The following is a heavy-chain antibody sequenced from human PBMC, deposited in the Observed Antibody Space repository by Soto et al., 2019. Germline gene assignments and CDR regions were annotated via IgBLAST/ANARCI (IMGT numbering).Heavy chain of an antibody. D-gene: IGHD5-18*01. CDR2: IYYSGST. J-gene: IGHJ4*02. V-gene: IGHV4-61*01. CDR3: AKDPQPIQLWLHGYFDY. Sequence: SETLSLTCTVSGGSVSSGSYYWSWIRQPPGKGLEWIGYIYYSGSTNYNPSLKSRVTISVDTSKNQFSLKLSSVTAADTAVYYCAKDPQPIQLWLHGYFDYWGQGTLVTVSS. CDR1: GGSVSSGSYY.